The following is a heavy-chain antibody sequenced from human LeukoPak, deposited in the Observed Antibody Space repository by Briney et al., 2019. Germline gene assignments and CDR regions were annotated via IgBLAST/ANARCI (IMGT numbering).Heavy chain of an antibody. Sequence: GGSLRLSCAASGFILNSYGMHWVRQAPGKGLEWVADIWFDGKNEHFADSVKGRFTISRDNSKNTLFLQMNSLRAEDTAVYYCAKDQWSDSSALDYWGQGTLVTVSS. J-gene: IGHJ4*02. V-gene: IGHV3-30*02. D-gene: IGHD3-22*01. CDR1: GFILNSYG. CDR2: IWFDGKNE. CDR3: AKDQWSDSSALDY.